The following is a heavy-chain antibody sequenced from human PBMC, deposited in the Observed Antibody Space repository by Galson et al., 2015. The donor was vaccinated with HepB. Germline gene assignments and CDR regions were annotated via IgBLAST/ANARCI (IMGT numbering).Heavy chain of an antibody. V-gene: IGHV3-74*01. CDR1: GFTFSSYW. D-gene: IGHD4-17*01. CDR2: INSDGSST. Sequence: SLRLSCAASGFTFSSYWMHWVRQAPGKGLVWVSRINSDGSSTSYADSVKGRFTISRDNAKNTLYLQMNSLRAEDTAVYYCARDEGDRAYGDYAYYYYYMDVWGKGTTVTVSS. J-gene: IGHJ6*03. CDR3: ARDEGDRAYGDYAYYYYYMDV.